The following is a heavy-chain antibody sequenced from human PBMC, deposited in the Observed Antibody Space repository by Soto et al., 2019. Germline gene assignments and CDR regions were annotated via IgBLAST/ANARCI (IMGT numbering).Heavy chain of an antibody. CDR3: AKDRQDHNSVWDPFDI. D-gene: IGHD1-20*01. V-gene: IGHV3-23*01. CDR1: GFTFNIYA. CDR2: IGGGDDDT. J-gene: IGHJ3*02. Sequence: SLRLSCAASGFTFNIYAMSWVRQAPGKGLEWVSSIGGGDDDTYYADSVKGRFTISRDNSRNTVFLQMTSLRAEDTAIYFCAKDRQDHNSVWDPFDIWGQGTMVTVSS.